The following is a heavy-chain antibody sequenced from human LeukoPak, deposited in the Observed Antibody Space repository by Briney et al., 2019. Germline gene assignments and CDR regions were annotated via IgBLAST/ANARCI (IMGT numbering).Heavy chain of an antibody. J-gene: IGHJ2*01. V-gene: IGHV4-4*02. CDR1: GGSISSSNW. D-gene: IGHD4-23*01. Sequence: SGTLSLTCAVSGGSISSSNWWSWVRQPPGKGLEWIGEIYHSGSTNYNPSLKSRVTISVDKSKNQFSLKLSSVTAADTAVYYCARESRTVVSDPGYFDLWGRGTLVTVSS. CDR3: ARESRTVVSDPGYFDL. CDR2: IYHSGST.